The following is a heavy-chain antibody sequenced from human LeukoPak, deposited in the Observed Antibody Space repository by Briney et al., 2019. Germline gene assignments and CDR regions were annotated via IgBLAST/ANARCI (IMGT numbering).Heavy chain of an antibody. Sequence: KPSAPLPLTCTASGGSISSNNYYWSRSRQPPGREMEWIASINYGATTYYNPSLRSPVTISVDTSKNQFSLRLSSVTAADTALYLCASYVVSGAGKYYFDYWGQGALVTVSS. CDR3: ASYVVSGAGKYYFDY. J-gene: IGHJ4*02. D-gene: IGHD3-10*01. CDR2: INYGATT. V-gene: IGHV4-39*01. CDR1: GGSISSNNYY.